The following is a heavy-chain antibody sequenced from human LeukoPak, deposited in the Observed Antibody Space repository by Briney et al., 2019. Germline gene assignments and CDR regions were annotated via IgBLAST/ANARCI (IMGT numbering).Heavy chain of an antibody. CDR3: ARGHYDSSGYYYVNWFDP. Sequence: SETLSLTCAVYGGSFSGYYWSWIRQPPGKGLEWIGEINHSGSTNYNPSLKSRVTISVDTSKNQSSLKLSSVTAADTAVYYCARGHYDSSGYYYVNWFDPWGQGTLVTVSS. CDR2: INHSGST. J-gene: IGHJ5*02. V-gene: IGHV4-34*01. CDR1: GGSFSGYY. D-gene: IGHD3-22*01.